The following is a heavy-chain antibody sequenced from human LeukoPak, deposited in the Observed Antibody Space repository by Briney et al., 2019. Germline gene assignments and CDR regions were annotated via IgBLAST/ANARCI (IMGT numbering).Heavy chain of an antibody. D-gene: IGHD3-10*01. J-gene: IGHJ6*02. V-gene: IGHV1-3*01. CDR3: ASRGSFGYYYGMDV. CDR2: INAGNSNT. CDR1: GYTFTSYA. Sequence: ASVKVSCKASGYTFTSYAMHWVRQAPGQRLEWMGWINAGNSNTKYSQKFQGRVTITRDTSASTAYMELSSLRSEDTAVYYCASRGSFGYYYGMDVWGQGTTVTVSS.